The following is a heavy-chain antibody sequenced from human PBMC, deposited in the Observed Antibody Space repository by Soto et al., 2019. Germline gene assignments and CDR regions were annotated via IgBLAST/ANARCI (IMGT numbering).Heavy chain of an antibody. CDR2: IRQDGTEE. V-gene: IGHV3-7*05. J-gene: IGHJ4*02. CDR1: GFTFGIYY. CDR3: VRDQGYCSGGSCYALFDY. Sequence: GGSLRLSCAASGFTFGIYYMNWVRQAPGKGLEWVATIRQDGTEEYYVDSVKGRFTISRDNAKNSLYVQMNNLRGEDTAVYYCVRDQGYCSGGSCYALFDYWGQGTLVTVSS. D-gene: IGHD2-15*01.